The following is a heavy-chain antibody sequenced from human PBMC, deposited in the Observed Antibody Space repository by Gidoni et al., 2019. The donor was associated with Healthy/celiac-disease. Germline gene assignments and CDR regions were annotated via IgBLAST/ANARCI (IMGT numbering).Heavy chain of an antibody. V-gene: IGHV1-69*06. CDR2: IHPIFGTA. D-gene: IGHD1-1*01. CDR3: ASPRGTSLGQFDY. J-gene: IGHJ4*02. CDR1: GVTFSSYA. Sequence: VQLVQSGASVTKPGSSVKVSCKASGVTFSSYAISWVRQAPGQGLEWMGGIHPIFGTANYAQKFQGRVTITADKATSTAYMELSSLRSEETAVYYCASPRGTSLGQFDYWGQGTLVTVSS.